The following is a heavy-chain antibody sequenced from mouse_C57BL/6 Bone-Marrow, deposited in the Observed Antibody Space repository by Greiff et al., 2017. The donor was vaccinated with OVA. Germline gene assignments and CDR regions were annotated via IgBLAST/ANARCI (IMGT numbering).Heavy chain of an antibody. CDR1: GFSLTSYG. D-gene: IGHD2-1*01. CDR3: ARNTPYGNYEGFAY. CDR2: IWSGRST. V-gene: IGHV2-2*01. J-gene: IGHJ3*01. Sequence: VQLVESGPGLVQPSQSLSITCTVSGFSLTSYGVLWVRQSPGQGLEWLGVIWSGRSTDYNAAFISRLSISKDNSKSQVFFKMNSLQADDTAIYYCARNTPYGNYEGFAYWGQGTLVTVSA.